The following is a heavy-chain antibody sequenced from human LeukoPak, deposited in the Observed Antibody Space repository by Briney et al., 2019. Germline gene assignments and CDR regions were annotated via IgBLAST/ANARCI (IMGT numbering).Heavy chain of an antibody. Sequence: GGSLRLSCAASGFTVSSYYMSWVRQAPGKGLESVSVISNEGGTYYADSVKGRFTISRDNSKNTVYLQMNSLRAEDTAVYYCAELGITMIGGVWGKGTTVTISS. J-gene: IGHJ6*04. CDR1: GFTVSSYY. CDR2: ISNEGGT. D-gene: IGHD3-10*02. CDR3: AELGITMIGGV. V-gene: IGHV3-53*01.